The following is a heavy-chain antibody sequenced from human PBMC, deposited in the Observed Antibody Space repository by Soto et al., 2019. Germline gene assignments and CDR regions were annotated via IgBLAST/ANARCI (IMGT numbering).Heavy chain of an antibody. V-gene: IGHV4-39*01. CDR1: GGSISSSSYY. CDR2: IYYSGST. J-gene: IGHJ6*02. CDR3: ARLYSGYSSGWYRYYYGMDV. Sequence: SQTLSLTYTVSGGSISSSSYYWGWIRQPPGKGLEWIGSIYYSGSTYYNPSLKSRVTISVDTSKNQFSLKLSSVTAADTAVYYCARLYSGYSSGWYRYYYGMDVWGQGTTVT. D-gene: IGHD6-19*01.